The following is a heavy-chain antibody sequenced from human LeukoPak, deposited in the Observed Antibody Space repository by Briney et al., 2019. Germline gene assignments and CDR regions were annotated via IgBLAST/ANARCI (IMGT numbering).Heavy chain of an antibody. CDR2: IRYDGSNK. Sequence: GGSLRLSCAASGFTFSSYGMHWVRQAPGKGLEWVAFIRYDGSNKYYADSVKGRFTISRDNSKNTLYLQMNSLRAEDTAVYYCANVRGNYYYDSSGYSLDYWGQGTLVTVSS. CDR3: ANVRGNYYYDSSGYSLDY. J-gene: IGHJ4*02. V-gene: IGHV3-30*02. CDR1: GFTFSSYG. D-gene: IGHD3-22*01.